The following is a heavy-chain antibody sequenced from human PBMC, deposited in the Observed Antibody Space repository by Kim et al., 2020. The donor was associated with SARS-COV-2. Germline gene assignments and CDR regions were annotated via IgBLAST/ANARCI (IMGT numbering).Heavy chain of an antibody. D-gene: IGHD1-26*01. CDR3: ARDRGGSYRSDEFDY. Sequence: GGSLRLSCEASGFTFSTYGMHWVRQAPGKGLEWVAVIWYDGSNKYYADSVKGRFTISRDNSKNTVYLQMNSLRAEDTALYYCARDRGGSYRSDEFDYWGQGTRVTVSS. V-gene: IGHV3-33*01. CDR1: GFTFSTYG. J-gene: IGHJ4*02. CDR2: IWYDGSNK.